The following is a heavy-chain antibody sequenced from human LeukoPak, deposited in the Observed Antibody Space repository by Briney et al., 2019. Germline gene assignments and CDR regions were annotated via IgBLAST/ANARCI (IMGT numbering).Heavy chain of an antibody. V-gene: IGHV3-30-3*01. J-gene: IGHJ4*02. D-gene: IGHD5-24*01. Sequence: PGGSLRLSCAASGFTFSSYAMHWVRQAPGKGLEWVAVISYDGSNKYYADSVKGRFTISRDNSKNTLYLQMNSLRAEDTAVYYCARERRWLLDYWGRGTLVTVSS. CDR3: ARERRWLLDY. CDR1: GFTFSSYA. CDR2: ISYDGSNK.